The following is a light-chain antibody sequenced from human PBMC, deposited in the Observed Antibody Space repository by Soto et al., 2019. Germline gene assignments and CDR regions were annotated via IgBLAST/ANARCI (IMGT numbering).Light chain of an antibody. Sequence: EIVLTQSPGTLSLSPGERATLSCRASQRVSSSYLAWYQQKPGQAPRLLIYGASSRATGIPDRFSGSGSGTDFTRTIRRLEPEDFAVYYCQQGSTFGQGTKLEIK. CDR1: QRVSSSY. CDR2: GAS. V-gene: IGKV3-20*01. J-gene: IGKJ2*01. CDR3: QQGST.